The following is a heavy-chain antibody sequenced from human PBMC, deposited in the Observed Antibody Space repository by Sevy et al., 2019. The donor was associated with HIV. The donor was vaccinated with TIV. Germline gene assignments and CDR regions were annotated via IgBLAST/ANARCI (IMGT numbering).Heavy chain of an antibody. Sequence: GGSLRLSCAVSGFTFDDYAMHWVRQAPGKGLEWVSLISWDGGSTYYADSVKGRFTISRDNSKNSLYLQMNSLRAEDTALYYCAKPYRIAVAGDYYYSGMDVWGQGNTVTVSS. V-gene: IGHV3-43D*03. D-gene: IGHD6-13*01. CDR1: GFTFDDYA. CDR2: ISWDGGST. J-gene: IGHJ6*02. CDR3: AKPYRIAVAGDYYYSGMDV.